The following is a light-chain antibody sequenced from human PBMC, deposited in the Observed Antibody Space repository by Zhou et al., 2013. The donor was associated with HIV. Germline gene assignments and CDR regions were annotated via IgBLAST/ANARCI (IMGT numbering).Light chain of an antibody. V-gene: IGKV1-5*03. Sequence: DIQMTQSPSTLSASVGDRVSITCRASQSIGRWLAWYQQKPGKAPTLLIYDSSKLQPGVPSRFSGSGSGTHFTLTITSLQPDDFAVYYCQQYSSYPLTFGGGTKVEIK. CDR3: QQYSSYPLT. J-gene: IGKJ4*01. CDR1: QSIGRW. CDR2: DSS.